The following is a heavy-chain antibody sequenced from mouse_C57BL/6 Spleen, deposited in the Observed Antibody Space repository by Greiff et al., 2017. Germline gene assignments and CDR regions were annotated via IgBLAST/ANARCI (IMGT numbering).Heavy chain of an antibody. CDR3: VYGSSFYAMDY. V-gene: IGHV1-80*01. J-gene: IGHJ4*01. D-gene: IGHD1-1*01. Sequence: VKLVESGAELVKPGASVKISCKASGYAFSSYWMNWVKQRPGKGLEWIGQIYPGDGDTNYNGKFKGKATLTADISSSTAYMQLSSLTSEDSAVYFCVYGSSFYAMDYWGQGTSVTVSS. CDR2: IYPGDGDT. CDR1: GYAFSSYW.